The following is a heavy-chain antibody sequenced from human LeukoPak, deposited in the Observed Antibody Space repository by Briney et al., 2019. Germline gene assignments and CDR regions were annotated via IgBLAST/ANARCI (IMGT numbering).Heavy chain of an antibody. CDR1: GYTCTSYY. V-gene: IGHV1-46*01. Sequence: ASVTLSCNSSGYTCTSYYMHWVRKAPGPGLEWMGIINTSGGSTSYAQKFQGRVTMTRDTSTSTVYMELSSLRSEDTGVYYCARRGVVTAANDYWGQGTLVTVSS. CDR2: INTSGGST. J-gene: IGHJ4*02. CDR3: ARRGVVTAANDY. D-gene: IGHD2-21*02.